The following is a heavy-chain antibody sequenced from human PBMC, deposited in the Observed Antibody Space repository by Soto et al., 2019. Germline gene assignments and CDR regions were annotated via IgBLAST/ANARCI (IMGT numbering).Heavy chain of an antibody. J-gene: IGHJ4*02. CDR3: AKDHGITGTPGFDY. D-gene: IGHD1-20*01. CDR2: ISYDGSNK. V-gene: IGHV3-30*18. CDR1: GFTFSSYG. Sequence: GGSVRLSCAASGFTFSSYGMHWVRQAPGKGLEWVAVISYDGSNKYYADSVKGRFTISRDNSKNTLYLQMNSLRAEDTAVYYCAKDHGITGTPGFDYWGQGTLVTVSS.